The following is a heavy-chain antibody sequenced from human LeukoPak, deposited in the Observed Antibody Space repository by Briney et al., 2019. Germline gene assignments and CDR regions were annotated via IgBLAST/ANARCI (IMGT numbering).Heavy chain of an antibody. D-gene: IGHD2-15*01. CDR1: GASMSDSF. CDR2: IYSSGRT. Sequence: SETLSLTCTVSGASMSDSFWSWIRQPAGKGLEWIGRIYSSGRTNYNPPLKSRVTLSIDTSNNQFSLKLTSVTAADTASYYCARAPAGCGGTCSFDYWGQGTLVTVSS. V-gene: IGHV4-4*07. CDR3: ARAPAGCGGTCSFDY. J-gene: IGHJ4*02.